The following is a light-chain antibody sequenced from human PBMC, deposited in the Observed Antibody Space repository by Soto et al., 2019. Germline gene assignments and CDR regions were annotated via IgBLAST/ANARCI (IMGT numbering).Light chain of an antibody. V-gene: IGLV2-8*01. CDR2: EVS. CDR3: SSYAASNNLGV. J-gene: IGLJ2*01. CDR1: SSDVGGYNY. Sequence: QSALTQPPSASGSPGQSVTISCIETSSDVGGYNYVSWYQQHPGKAPKLMIYEVSKRPSGVPDRFSGSKSGNTASLTVSGLQAEDEADYYCSSYAASNNLGVFGGGTQLTVL.